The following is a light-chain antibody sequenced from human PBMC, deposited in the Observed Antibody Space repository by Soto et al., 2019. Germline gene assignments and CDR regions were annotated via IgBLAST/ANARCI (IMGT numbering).Light chain of an antibody. J-gene: IGKJ4*01. CDR2: DAS. CDR3: QQRSNWPPA. V-gene: IGKV3-11*01. Sequence: EIVLTQSPATLSLSPGERANLSCGASQSVNSYLAWYQQKPGQGPRLLIYDASNRATGIPARFSGSGSGTDFTLTISSLEPEDLAVYYCQQRSNWPPAFGGGTKVEIK. CDR1: QSVNSY.